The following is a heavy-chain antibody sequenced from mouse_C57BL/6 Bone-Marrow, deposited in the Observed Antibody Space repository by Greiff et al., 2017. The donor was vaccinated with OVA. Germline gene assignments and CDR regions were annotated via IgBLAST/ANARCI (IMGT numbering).Heavy chain of an antibody. J-gene: IGHJ2*01. CDR1: GFNIKDDY. CDR3: TSYGNLDY. CDR2: IDPENGDT. Sequence: VQLKQSGAELVRPGASVKLSCTASGFNIKDDYMHWVKQRPEQGLEWIGWIDPENGDTEYASKFQGKATITADTSSNTAYLQRSSLTSEDTAVYYWTSYGNLDYWGQGTTLTGAS. D-gene: IGHD2-1*01. V-gene: IGHV14-4*01.